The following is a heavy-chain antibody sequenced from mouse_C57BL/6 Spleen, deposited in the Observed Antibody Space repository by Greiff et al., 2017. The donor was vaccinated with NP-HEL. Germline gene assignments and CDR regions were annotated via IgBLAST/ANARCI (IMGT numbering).Heavy chain of an antibody. CDR3: ARAILVEGSPSTKYYFDY. D-gene: IGHD2-1*01. V-gene: IGHV1-53*01. Sequence: VQLQQPGTELVKPGASVKLSCKASGYTFTSYWMHWVKQRPGQGLEWIGNINPSNGGTNYNEKFKSKAILTVDKSSSTAYMQLSSLTSEDSAVYYCARAILVEGSPSTKYYFDYWGQGTTLTVSS. J-gene: IGHJ2*01. CDR1: GYTFTSYW. CDR2: INPSNGGT.